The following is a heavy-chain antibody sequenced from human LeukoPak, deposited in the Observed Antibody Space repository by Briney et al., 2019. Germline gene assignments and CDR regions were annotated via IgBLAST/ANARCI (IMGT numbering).Heavy chain of an antibody. V-gene: IGHV4-59*12. CDR2: IYYSGST. Sequence: SETLSLTCTVSGDSISSYYWSWIRQPPGKGLEWIGYIYYSGSTNYNPSPKSRVSISVDTSKNQFSLKLSSVTAADTAVYYCAREAYYDILTGYYLLDYWGQGTLVTVSS. CDR3: AREAYYDILTGYYLLDY. CDR1: GDSISSYY. J-gene: IGHJ4*02. D-gene: IGHD3-9*01.